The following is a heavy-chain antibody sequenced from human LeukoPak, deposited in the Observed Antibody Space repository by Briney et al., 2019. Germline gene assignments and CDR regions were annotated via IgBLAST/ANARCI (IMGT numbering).Heavy chain of an antibody. D-gene: IGHD3-10*01. CDR3: AKDRSMVRVQYYFDY. CDR1: GFTFSSYG. V-gene: IGHV3-23*01. Sequence: GGSLRLSCAASGFTFSSYGMHWVRQAPGKGLEWVSAISGSGGSTYYADSVKGRFTISRDNSKNTLYLQMNSLRAEDTAVYYCAKDRSMVRVQYYFDYWGQGTLVTVSS. J-gene: IGHJ4*02. CDR2: ISGSGGST.